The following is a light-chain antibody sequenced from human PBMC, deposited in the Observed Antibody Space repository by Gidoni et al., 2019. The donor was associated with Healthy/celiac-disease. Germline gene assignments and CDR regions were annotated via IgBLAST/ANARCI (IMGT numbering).Light chain of an antibody. CDR1: QRVSSN. Sequence: IVMTQSPATLSVSPGARATLSCRASQRVSSNLAWYQQKPGQAPRLLIYGASTRATGIPARFSGSGSGTEFTLTISSLQSEDFAVYYCQQYNNWPQTFGQGTKVEIK. V-gene: IGKV3-15*01. CDR3: QQYNNWPQT. J-gene: IGKJ1*01. CDR2: GAS.